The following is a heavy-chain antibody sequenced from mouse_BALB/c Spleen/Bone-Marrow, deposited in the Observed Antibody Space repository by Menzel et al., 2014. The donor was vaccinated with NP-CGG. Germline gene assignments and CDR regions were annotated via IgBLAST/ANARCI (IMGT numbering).Heavy chain of an antibody. CDR1: GYTFTSYW. V-gene: IGHV1-74*01. D-gene: IGHD2-3*01. J-gene: IGHJ1*01. CDR3: ASDDGYYEGDWYFDV. Sequence: QVQLQQSGAELVRPGASVKLSCKASGYTFTSYWMNWVKQRPEQGLEWIGRIDPYDSETHSNQKFKDKAILTVDKSSSTAYMQHSSLTAEDAAVYYCASDDGYYEGDWYFDVWGAGTTGNVSS. CDR2: IDPYDSET.